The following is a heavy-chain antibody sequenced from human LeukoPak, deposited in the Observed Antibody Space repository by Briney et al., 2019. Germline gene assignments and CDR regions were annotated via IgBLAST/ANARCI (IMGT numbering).Heavy chain of an antibody. CDR3: ARDSVAMSTIRDFGY. CDR1: GYTFTSYG. V-gene: IGHV1-18*01. D-gene: IGHD5-24*01. CDR2: ISAYNGVT. J-gene: IGHJ4*02. Sequence: ASVKVSCKASGYTFTSYGFSWVRQAPGRGLEWMGWISAYNGVTNYAQRLQGRVTMTTDTSTSTAYMELRSLRSDDTAVYYCARDSVAMSTIRDFGYWGQGTLVTVSS.